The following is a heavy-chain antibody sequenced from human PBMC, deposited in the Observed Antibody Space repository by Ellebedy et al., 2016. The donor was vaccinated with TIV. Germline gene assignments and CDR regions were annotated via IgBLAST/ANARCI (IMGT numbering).Heavy chain of an antibody. V-gene: IGHV3-21*03. Sequence: PGGSLRLSCQPSGFAFSPYSMIWVRQAPGKGREWVSSISGNTKYIYYADSVKGRFTISRDNARNSLYLEMKSLRAEDTGVYYCARPGGQSSDRKGSWGQGTMVTVSS. CDR3: ARPGGQSSDRKGS. CDR1: GFAFSPYS. CDR2: ISGNTKYI. D-gene: IGHD6-25*01. J-gene: IGHJ5*02.